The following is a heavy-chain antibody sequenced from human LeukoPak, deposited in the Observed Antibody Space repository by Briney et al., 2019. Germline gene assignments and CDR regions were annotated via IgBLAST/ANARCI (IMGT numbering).Heavy chain of an antibody. CDR1: GFTFRSYA. CDR2: LTTGGSA. CDR3: AKSGTDYDFWDSGY. D-gene: IGHD3-3*01. V-gene: IGHV3-23*01. Sequence: GGSLRLSCAASGFTFRSYAMSWVRQSPGKGLEWVSGLTTGGSAYYVDSVRGRFTISRDDSKNTLYLQMNGLRAEDTAVYYCAKSGTDYDFWDSGYWGQETLVTVSS. J-gene: IGHJ4*02.